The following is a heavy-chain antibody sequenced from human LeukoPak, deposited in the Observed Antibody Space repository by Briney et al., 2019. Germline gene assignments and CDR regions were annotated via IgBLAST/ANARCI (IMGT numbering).Heavy chain of an antibody. D-gene: IGHD3-10*01. V-gene: IGHV3-23*01. CDR3: AKDPLYGSGSYLHDAFDI. CDR1: GFTFSSYA. CDR2: ISGSGGST. Sequence: GGSLLLSCAASGFTFSSYAMSWVRQAPGKGLEWVSAISGSGGSTYYADSVKGRFTISRDNSKNTLYLQMNSLGAEDTAVYYCAKDPLYGSGSYLHDAFDIWGQGTMVTVSS. J-gene: IGHJ3*02.